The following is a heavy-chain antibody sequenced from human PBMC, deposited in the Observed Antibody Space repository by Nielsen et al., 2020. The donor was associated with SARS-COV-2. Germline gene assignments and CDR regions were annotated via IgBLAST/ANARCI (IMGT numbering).Heavy chain of an antibody. CDR1: GGSISSSSYY. D-gene: IGHD3-22*01. CDR3: ARPGNYYDSRGGDFDY. V-gene: IGHV4-39*07. CDR2: IYYSGST. J-gene: IGHJ4*02. Sequence: SETLSLTCTVSGGSISSSSYYWGWIRQPPGKGLEWIGSIYYSGSTYYNPSLKSRVTISVDTSKNQFSLKLSSVTAADTAVYYCARPGNYYDSRGGDFDYWGQGTLVTVSS.